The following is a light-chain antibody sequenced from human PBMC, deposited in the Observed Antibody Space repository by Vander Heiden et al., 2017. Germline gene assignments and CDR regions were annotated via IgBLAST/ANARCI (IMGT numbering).Light chain of an antibody. CDR2: AAS. Sequence: DIQMTQSPSSLSASVGDRVTITCRASQSISSYLNWYQQKPGKAPKLLIYAASSLQSGVPSRFSGSGYGTDFTLTISSLHPEDFATYYCQQSDSTPPYTFGQGSKMEIK. V-gene: IGKV1-39*01. J-gene: IGKJ2*01. CDR1: QSISSY. CDR3: QQSDSTPPYT.